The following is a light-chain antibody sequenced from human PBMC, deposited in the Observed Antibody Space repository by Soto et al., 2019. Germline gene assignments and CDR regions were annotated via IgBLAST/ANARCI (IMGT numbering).Light chain of an antibody. Sequence: EIVLTQSPGTRSLSPGERATLSCRASQSVSNNYLSWYRQKPGQXPRLLIYDASNRATGIPARFSGSGSGTDLTLTISSLEPEDFAVYYCQQRSNWPRTFGQGTKGDIK. CDR2: DAS. CDR1: QSVSNN. CDR3: QQRSNWPRT. V-gene: IGKV3-11*01. J-gene: IGKJ1*01.